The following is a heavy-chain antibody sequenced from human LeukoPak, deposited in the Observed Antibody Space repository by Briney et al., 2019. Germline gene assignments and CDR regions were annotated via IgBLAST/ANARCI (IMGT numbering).Heavy chain of an antibody. J-gene: IGHJ3*01. V-gene: IGHV3-23*01. CDR3: AKDIQLST. D-gene: IGHD5-24*01. CDR2: ISFSGEST. CDR1: GFTFSNSA. Sequence: GGSLRLSCAASGFTFSNSAMTWVRQAPGKGLEWVALISFSGESTFYAESVKGRFTIARDNSKDSLYLQMNSLRAEDTAIYYCAKDIQLSTWGLGTMVTVSS.